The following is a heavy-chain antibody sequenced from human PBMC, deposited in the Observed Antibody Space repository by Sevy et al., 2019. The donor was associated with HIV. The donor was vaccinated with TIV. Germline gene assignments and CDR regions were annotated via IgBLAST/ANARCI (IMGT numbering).Heavy chain of an antibody. CDR3: ARVRGGIAARSWYFDL. Sequence: SETLSLTCTVSGGSISSGGYYWSWIRQHPGKGLEWIGYIYYSGSTYYNPSLKSRVTISVDTSKNQFSLKLSSVTAADTAVYYCARVRGGIAARSWYFDLWGRGTRSPSPQ. CDR1: GGSISSGGYY. CDR2: IYYSGST. D-gene: IGHD6-6*01. J-gene: IGHJ2*01. V-gene: IGHV4-31*03.